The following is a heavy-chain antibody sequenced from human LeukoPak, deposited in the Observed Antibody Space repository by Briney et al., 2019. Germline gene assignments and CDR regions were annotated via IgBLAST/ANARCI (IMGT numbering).Heavy chain of an antibody. CDR2: IYTSGST. V-gene: IGHV4-4*07. D-gene: IGHD1-26*01. J-gene: IGHJ6*03. CDR1: GGSISSYY. CDR3: AREIVDYYYYYMDV. Sequence: SETLSLTCTVSGGSISSYYWSWIRQPAGKGLEWIGRIYTSGSTNYNPSLKSRVTMSVDTSKNQFSLKLSSVTAADTAVYYCAREIVDYYYYYMDVWGKGTTVTVSS.